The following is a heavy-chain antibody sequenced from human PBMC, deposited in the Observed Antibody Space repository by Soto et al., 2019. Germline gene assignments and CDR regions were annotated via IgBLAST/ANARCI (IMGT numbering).Heavy chain of an antibody. J-gene: IGHJ6*02. CDR3: AKGGAIVAAGTRVYLYNAMDV. V-gene: IGHV1-2*02. CDR2: INPNSGDT. Sequence: ASVKVSCKASGYTFTGYYVHWVRQAPGQGLEWMGWINPNSGDTYLAQRFQGRVTMNRDTSIGTAYMELRGLTSDDTAEYYCAKGGAIVAAGTRVYLYNAMDVWGPGTTVTVSS. CDR1: GYTFTGYY. D-gene: IGHD1-26*01.